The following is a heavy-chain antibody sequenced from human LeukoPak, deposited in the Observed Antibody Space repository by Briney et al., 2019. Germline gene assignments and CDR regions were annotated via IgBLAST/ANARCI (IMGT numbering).Heavy chain of an antibody. D-gene: IGHD5-24*01. CDR2: ISGSGGST. CDR1: GFTFSSYA. Sequence: QTGGSLRLSCAASGFTFSSYAMSWVRQAPGKGLEWVSAISGSGGSTYYADSVKGRFTISRDNSKNTLYLQMNSLRAEDTAVYYCAKDREMATMEDLFDYWGQGTLVTVSS. CDR3: AKDREMATMEDLFDY. J-gene: IGHJ4*02. V-gene: IGHV3-23*01.